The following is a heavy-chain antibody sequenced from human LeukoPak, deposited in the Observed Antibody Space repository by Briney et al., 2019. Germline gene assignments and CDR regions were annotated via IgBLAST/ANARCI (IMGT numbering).Heavy chain of an antibody. J-gene: IGHJ6*03. CDR2: INHSGST. CDR3: ARGENVLLWFGELAPYYMDV. D-gene: IGHD3-10*01. CDR1: GGSFSGCY. V-gene: IGHV4-34*01. Sequence: SETLSLTCAVYGGSFSGCYWSWIRQPPGKGLEWIGEINHSGSTNYNPSLKSRVTISVDTSKNQFSLKLSSVTAADTAVYYCARGENVLLWFGELAPYYMDVWGKGTTVTVSS.